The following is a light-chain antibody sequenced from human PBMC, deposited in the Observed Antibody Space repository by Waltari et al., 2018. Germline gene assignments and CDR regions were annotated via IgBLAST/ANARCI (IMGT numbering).Light chain of an antibody. V-gene: IGKV4-1*01. J-gene: IGKJ4*01. CDR1: QNLLHSNNQNY. CDR3: QHYYGRPPLT. CDR2: WAS. Sequence: DIVVTQSPDSLAVSLGESATIHCKARQNLLHSNNQNYSAWYQVKPGQPPKLLFSWASVRESGVPDRFSGSGSGTEFTLSISSLQAEDVALYYCQHYYGRPPLTFGGGTKVEIK.